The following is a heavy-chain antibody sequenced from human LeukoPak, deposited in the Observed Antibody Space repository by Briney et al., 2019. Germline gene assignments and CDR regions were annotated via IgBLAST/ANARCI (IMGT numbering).Heavy chain of an antibody. Sequence: PGGSLRLSCTASGFTFCDYAMSWVRQAPGKGLEWVGFIRSKAYGGTTEYAASVKGKFTRSRDDSKSIAYLQMNSLKTEDTAVYYCTRDPRGGGISDFDYWGQGTLVTVSS. V-gene: IGHV3-49*04. J-gene: IGHJ4*02. CDR1: GFTFCDYA. CDR3: TRDPRGGGISDFDY. CDR2: IRSKAYGGTT. D-gene: IGHD2-15*01.